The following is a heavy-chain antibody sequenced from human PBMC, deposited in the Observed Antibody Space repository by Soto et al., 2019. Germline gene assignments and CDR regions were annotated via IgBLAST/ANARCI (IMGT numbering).Heavy chain of an antibody. Sequence: SETLSLTCTVSGGSISSSSYYWGCIRQPPGKGLEWIASIDYTGNTFYNPSLTSRVTISVDTSKNQFSLKVTSVTAADTAVYYCARINKGYGTDSWGQGTLVTVSS. CDR1: GGSISSSSYY. CDR2: IDYTGNT. CDR3: ARINKGYGTDS. V-gene: IGHV4-39*01. J-gene: IGHJ4*02. D-gene: IGHD5-18*01.